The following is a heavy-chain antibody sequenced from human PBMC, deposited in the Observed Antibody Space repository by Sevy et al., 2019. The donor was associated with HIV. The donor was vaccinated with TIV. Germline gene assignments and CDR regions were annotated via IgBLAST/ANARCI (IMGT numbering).Heavy chain of an antibody. V-gene: IGHV3-23*01. CDR3: AKGGKRATAMAKTPYYYYGMDV. CDR2: ISGSGGST. D-gene: IGHD5-18*01. J-gene: IGHJ6*02. Sequence: GGSLRLSCAASGFTFSSYAMSWVRQAPGKGLEWVSAISGSGGSTYYADSVKGSFTISRDNSKNTLYLQMNSLRAEDTALYYCAKGGKRATAMAKTPYYYYGMDVWGQGTTVTGSS. CDR1: GFTFSSYA.